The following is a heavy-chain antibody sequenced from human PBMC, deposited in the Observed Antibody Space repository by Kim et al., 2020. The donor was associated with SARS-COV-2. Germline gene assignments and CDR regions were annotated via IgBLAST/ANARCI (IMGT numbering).Heavy chain of an antibody. V-gene: IGHV1-2*04. CDR3: ARDLSSSWQFPSAFAI. CDR1: GYTFTGYY. CDR2: INPNSGGT. Sequence: ASVKVSCKASGYTFTGYYMHWVRQAPGQGLEWTGWINPNSGGTNYAQKVQGWVTMTRATSISTAYMELSRLRSDDTAVYYCARDLSSSWQFPSAFAIWGQGTMVTRSS. D-gene: IGHD6-13*01. J-gene: IGHJ3*02.